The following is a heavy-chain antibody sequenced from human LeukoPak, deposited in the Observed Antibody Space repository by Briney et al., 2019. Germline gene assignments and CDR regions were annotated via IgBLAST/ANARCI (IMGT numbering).Heavy chain of an antibody. D-gene: IGHD4-17*01. CDR3: ARGVTVTTGWFDP. V-gene: IGHV3-30-3*01. J-gene: IGHJ5*02. CDR2: ISYDGSNK. CDR1: GFPLSSYW. Sequence: GGSLRLSCAASGFPLSSYWMSWVRQAPGKGLEWVAVISYDGSNKYYADSVKGRFTISRDNSKNTLYLQMNSLRAEDTAVYYCARGVTVTTGWFDPWGQGTLVTVSS.